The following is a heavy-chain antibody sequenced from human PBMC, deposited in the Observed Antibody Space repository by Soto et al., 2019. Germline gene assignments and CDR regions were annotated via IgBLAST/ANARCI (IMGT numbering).Heavy chain of an antibody. J-gene: IGHJ4*02. D-gene: IGHD3-22*01. Sequence: KPSETLSLTCDVSGVSISSSNWWSWVRQPPGKGLEWIAEVYNDGSANYHPSLESRATISVDRSKNQFSLRLSSGTAADTGKYYCARLVYDSRLNYLYFDHWGQGTRVTVSS. CDR2: VYNDGSA. CDR3: ARLVYDSRLNYLYFDH. CDR1: GVSISSSNW. V-gene: IGHV4-4*02.